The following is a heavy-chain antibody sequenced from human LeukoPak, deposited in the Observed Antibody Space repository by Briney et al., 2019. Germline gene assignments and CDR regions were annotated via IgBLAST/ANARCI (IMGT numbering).Heavy chain of an antibody. V-gene: IGHV4-30-2*01. CDR2: IYHSGST. D-gene: IGHD6-6*01. Sequence: SETLSLTCTVSGGSISSGGYYWSWIRQPPGQGLEWIGYIYHSGSTYYNPSLKSRVTISVDRSKNQFSLKLSSVTAADTAVYYCAREYSSSSRFDPWGQGTLATVSS. J-gene: IGHJ5*02. CDR1: GGSISSGGYY. CDR3: AREYSSSSRFDP.